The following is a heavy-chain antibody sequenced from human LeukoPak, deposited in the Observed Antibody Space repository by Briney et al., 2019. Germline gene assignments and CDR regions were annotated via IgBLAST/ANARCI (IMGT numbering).Heavy chain of an antibody. V-gene: IGHV3-23*01. Sequence: PGGSLRLSCQASGFPFSTFPMSWVRQAPGKGLEWVSTLSGDGSDTYYADSVKGRFTISRDNSKNTLYLQMNSLRAEDTAVYYCARDIAVALFDYWGQGTLVTVSS. J-gene: IGHJ4*02. D-gene: IGHD6-19*01. CDR1: GFPFSTFP. CDR3: ARDIAVALFDY. CDR2: LSGDGSDT.